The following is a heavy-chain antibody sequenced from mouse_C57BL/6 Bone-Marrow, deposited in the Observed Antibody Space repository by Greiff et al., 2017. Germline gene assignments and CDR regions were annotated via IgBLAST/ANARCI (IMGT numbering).Heavy chain of an antibody. CDR1: GFTFSSYA. J-gene: IGHJ3*01. V-gene: IGHV5-4*01. Sequence: EVKLMESGGGLVKPGGSLKLSCAASGFTFSSYAMSWVRQTPEKRLEWVATISDGGSYTYYPDNVKGRFTISRDNAKNNLYLQMSHLKSEDTAMYYCAREDSWFAYWGQGTLVTVSA. CDR3: AREDSWFAY. CDR2: ISDGGSYT.